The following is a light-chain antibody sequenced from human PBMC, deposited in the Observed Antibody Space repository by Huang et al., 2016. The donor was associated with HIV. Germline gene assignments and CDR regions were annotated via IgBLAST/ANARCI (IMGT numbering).Light chain of an antibody. J-gene: IGKJ2*01. V-gene: IGKV1-39*01. CDR3: QQSDSTPYT. CDR1: QSLSSS. Sequence: DIQMSQSPSSLSASVGDRVTISCRSSQSLSSSLNWYQQRPGKAPKLLIYAASSLQSGVPSRFSGSGSGTDFSLTINSLQPEDFATYYCQQSDSTPYTFGQGTKLEIK. CDR2: AAS.